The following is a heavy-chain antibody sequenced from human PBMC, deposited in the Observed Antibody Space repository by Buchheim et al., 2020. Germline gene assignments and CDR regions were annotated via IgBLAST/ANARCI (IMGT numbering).Heavy chain of an antibody. Sequence: EVHLVESGGDLVQPGRSLRLSCVGSGFKFNDYAMHWVRQAPGKGLEWVSGISWDSGSLGYADSVKGRFTISRDNAKNALYLQMNSLRAEDTVLYYCAKDMTWNFYYGMDVWGQGTT. CDR3: AKDMTWNFYYGMDV. J-gene: IGHJ6*02. V-gene: IGHV3-9*01. CDR1: GFKFNDYA. CDR2: ISWDSGSL.